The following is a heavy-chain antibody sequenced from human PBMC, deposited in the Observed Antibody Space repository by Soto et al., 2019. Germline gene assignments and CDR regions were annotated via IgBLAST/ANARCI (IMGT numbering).Heavy chain of an antibody. CDR3: ARAGRAFRTSHYYFFYMDV. D-gene: IGHD1-1*01. CDR1: GYSFIDYG. CDR2: ISAYDGDT. Sequence: QVQLEQSGPEVKKPGTSVKVSCKTSGYSFIDYGVGWVRQVRGQGLEWLGWISAYDGDTKFEEKVQDRVTMTTDTSTATAFMELRSLTSDDTAVDYCARAGRAFRTSHYYFFYMDVWGKGTTVTVSS. V-gene: IGHV1-18*01. J-gene: IGHJ6*03.